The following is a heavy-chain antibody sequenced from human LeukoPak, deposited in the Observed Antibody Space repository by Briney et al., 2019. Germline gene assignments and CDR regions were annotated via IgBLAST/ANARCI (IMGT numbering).Heavy chain of an antibody. J-gene: IGHJ6*03. D-gene: IGHD2-15*01. CDR3: ARGRAAFSGGYYYYMDV. V-gene: IGHV3-48*03. CDR2: ISSSGSTI. CDR1: GFTFSSYE. Sequence: GGSLRLSCAASGFTFSSYEMNWVRQAPGKGLEWVSYISSSGSTIYYADSVKGRFTISRDNAKNSLYLQMNSLRAEDTAVYYCARGRAAFSGGYYYYMDVWGKGTTVTVSS.